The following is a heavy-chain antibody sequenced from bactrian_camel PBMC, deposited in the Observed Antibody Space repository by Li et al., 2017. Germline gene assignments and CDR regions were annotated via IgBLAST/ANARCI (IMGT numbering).Heavy chain of an antibody. CDR2: IDRIGYP. V-gene: IGHV3S9*01. D-gene: IGHD3*01. CDR1: GYTYSRYC. J-gene: IGHJ4*01. CDR3: AAGTTAFSSTWSLREDRYDY. Sequence: HVQLVESGGGSVQAGGSLSLSCTTSGYTYSRYCMAWLRQSPGKEHEGVAAIDRIGYPTYTYAVKDRFTISKDNVKNTLYLRMNNLEPADTAMYFCAAGTTAFSSTWSLREDRYDYWGQGTQVTVS.